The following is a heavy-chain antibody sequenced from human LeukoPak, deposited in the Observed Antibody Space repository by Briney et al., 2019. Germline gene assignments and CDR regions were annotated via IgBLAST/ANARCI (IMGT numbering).Heavy chain of an antibody. CDR2: INHSGST. J-gene: IGHJ6*02. CDR3: ARTMVRFLPYYQYGMDV. Sequence: SETLSLTCTVSGGSISSYYWSWIRQPPGKGLEWIGEINHSGSTNYNPSLKSRVTISVDTSKNQFSLKLSSVTAADTAVYYCARTMVRFLPYYQYGMDVWGQGTTVTVSS. CDR1: GGSISSYY. V-gene: IGHV4-34*01. D-gene: IGHD3-10*01.